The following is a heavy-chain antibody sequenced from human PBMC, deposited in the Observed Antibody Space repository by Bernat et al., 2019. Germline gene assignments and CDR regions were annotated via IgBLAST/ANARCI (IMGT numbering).Heavy chain of an antibody. J-gene: IGHJ4*02. Sequence: QVQLQQWGAGLLKPSETLSLTCAVYGGSFSGYYWSWIRHPPGKGLEWIGEINHSGSTNYNPSLKSRVTISVDTSKNQFSLKLSSVTAADTAVYYCATFTFGGVPSRYYFDYWGQGTLVTVSS. CDR2: INHSGST. CDR3: ATFTFGGVPSRYYFDY. D-gene: IGHD3-16*01. CDR1: GGSFSGYY. V-gene: IGHV4-34*01.